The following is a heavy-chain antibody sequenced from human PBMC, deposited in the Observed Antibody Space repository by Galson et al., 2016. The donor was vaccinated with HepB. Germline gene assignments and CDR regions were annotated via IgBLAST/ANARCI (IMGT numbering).Heavy chain of an antibody. V-gene: IGHV3-30*18. CDR3: AKERGDCSGGTCRYHDAFDI. CDR2: ISFDGSNA. Sequence: SLRLSCAASGFTFSSYGMHWVRQAPGKGLEWVAFISFDGSNAYYGDSVKGRFTISRDNSKNTLSLQMNSLRAEDTAVYYCAKERGDCSGGTCRYHDAFDIWGQGTMVTVSS. CDR1: GFTFSSYG. D-gene: IGHD2-15*01. J-gene: IGHJ3*02.